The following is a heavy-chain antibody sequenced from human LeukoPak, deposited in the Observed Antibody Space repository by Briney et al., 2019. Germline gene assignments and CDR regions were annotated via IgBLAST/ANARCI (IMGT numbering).Heavy chain of an antibody. Sequence: GESLKISCKGSGYSFTSYWIGWVRQMPGKGLEWMGIIYPGDSDTRYGPSFQGQVTISADKSISTAYLQWSSLKASDTAMYYCARQGEYYDILTGYLWDAFDIWGQGTMVTVSS. CDR3: ARQGEYYDILTGYLWDAFDI. CDR1: GYSFTSYW. V-gene: IGHV5-51*01. D-gene: IGHD3-9*01. J-gene: IGHJ3*02. CDR2: IYPGDSDT.